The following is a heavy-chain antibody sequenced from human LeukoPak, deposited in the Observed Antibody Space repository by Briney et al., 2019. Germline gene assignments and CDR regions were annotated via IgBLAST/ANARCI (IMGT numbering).Heavy chain of an antibody. D-gene: IGHD2-2*01. V-gene: IGHV1-46*01. CDR3: ARVRSGVPAAYWYFDY. Sequence: ASVKVSCKASGYTFTSYYMHWVRQAPGQGLEWMGIINPSGGSTSYAQKSQGRVTMTRDTSTSTVYMELSSLRSEDTAVYYCARVRSGVPAAYWYFDYWGQGTLVTVSS. J-gene: IGHJ4*02. CDR2: INPSGGST. CDR1: GYTFTSYY.